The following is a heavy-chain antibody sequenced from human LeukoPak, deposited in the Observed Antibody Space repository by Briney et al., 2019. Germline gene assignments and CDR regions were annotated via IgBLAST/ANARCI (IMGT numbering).Heavy chain of an antibody. CDR2: IIPIFGTA. CDR1: GGTFSSYS. J-gene: IGHJ5*02. V-gene: IGHV1-69*13. CDR3: ARDPGGDPAYNWFDP. D-gene: IGHD2-21*02. Sequence: SVKVSCKASGGTFSSYSISWVRQAPGQGLEWMGGIIPIFGTANYAQKFQGRVTITADESRSTAYMELSSLRSEDTAVYCCARDPGGDPAYNWFDPWGQGTLVTVSS.